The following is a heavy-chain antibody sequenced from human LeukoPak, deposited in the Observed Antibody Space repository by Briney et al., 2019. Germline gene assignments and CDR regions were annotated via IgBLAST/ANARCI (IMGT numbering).Heavy chain of an antibody. Sequence: SETLSLTCTVSGGFISNSRDYWTWIRQPPGKGLEWIGYVDHTGSTKFNPSLNGRVSISRDTSNNFFSLRLRSVTAADTAVYFCARGRVSSSTWYSTYYYFFYMDFWGKGTTVTVSS. V-gene: IGHV4-61*03. CDR2: VDHTGST. J-gene: IGHJ6*03. CDR3: ARGRVSSSTWYSTYYYFFYMDF. CDR1: GGFISNSRDY. D-gene: IGHD4-11*01.